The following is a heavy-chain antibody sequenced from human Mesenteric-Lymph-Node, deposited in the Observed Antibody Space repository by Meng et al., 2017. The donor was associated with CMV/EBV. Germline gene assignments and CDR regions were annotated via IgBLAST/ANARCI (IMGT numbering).Heavy chain of an antibody. CDR3: ATGLHPNFDY. CDR1: GYTFTNYG. V-gene: IGHV1-18*01. J-gene: IGHJ4*02. D-gene: IGHD5-24*01. CDR2: ISTYNGKT. Sequence: ASVKVSCKASGYTFTNYGITWVRQAPGQGLEWMGWISTYNGKTNFAQKFQGRVTMTTDTSTSTAHMELRSLRSEDTAVYYCATGLHPNFDYWGQGTLVTVSS.